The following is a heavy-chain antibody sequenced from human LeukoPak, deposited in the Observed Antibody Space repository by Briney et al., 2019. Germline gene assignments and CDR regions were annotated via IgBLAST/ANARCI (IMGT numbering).Heavy chain of an antibody. CDR2: IHGPGGGT. CDR3: ANTYRHCNSNDCLVFDY. D-gene: IGHD2/OR15-2a*01. J-gene: IGHJ4*02. V-gene: IGHV3-23*01. Sequence: PGGSLRLSCAATGFTFSNYAMSWVRQAPGKGLEWVSSIHGPGGGTFYADSVKGRFTISRDNSKNTLYLQMHSLRADDTAVYYCANTYRHCNSNDCLVFDYWGQGTLVTVSS. CDR1: GFTFSNYA.